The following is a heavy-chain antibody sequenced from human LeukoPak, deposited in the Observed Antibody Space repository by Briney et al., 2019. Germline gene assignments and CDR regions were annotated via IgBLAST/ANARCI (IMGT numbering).Heavy chain of an antibody. CDR1: GGTFSSYA. CDR2: IIPILGIA. Sequence: GSSVKVSCKASGGTFSSYAISWVRQAPGQGLEWMGRIIPILGIANYAQKFQGRVTITADKSTSTAYMELSSLRPGDTAVYYCVKETTQYSSGWYFCHWGQGNLVTVSS. CDR3: VKETTQYSSGWYFCH. D-gene: IGHD6-19*01. V-gene: IGHV1-69*04. J-gene: IGHJ4*02.